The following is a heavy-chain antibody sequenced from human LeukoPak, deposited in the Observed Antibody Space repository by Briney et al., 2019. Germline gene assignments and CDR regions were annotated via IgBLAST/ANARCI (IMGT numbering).Heavy chain of an antibody. Sequence: PSETLSLTCAVSGGSISSYYWSWIRQPPGKGLEWIGYIYYSGSTNYNPSLKSRVTISVDTSKNQFSLKLSSVTAADTAVYYCARVGSAMDLQFDYWGQGTLVTVSS. J-gene: IGHJ4*02. D-gene: IGHD5-18*01. CDR3: ARVGSAMDLQFDY. CDR1: GGSISSYY. V-gene: IGHV4-59*01. CDR2: IYYSGST.